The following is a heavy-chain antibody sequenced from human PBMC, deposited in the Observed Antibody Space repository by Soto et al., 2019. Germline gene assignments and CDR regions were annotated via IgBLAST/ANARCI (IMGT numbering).Heavy chain of an antibody. D-gene: IGHD4-17*01. CDR3: ARPSGDYCDYGLSLAY. J-gene: IGHJ4*02. Sequence: QVQLVQSGAEVKKPGASVKVSCKASGYVFTGYGISWVRQAPGQGLEWMAWISAYNGNTKYAQKFQGRVTMTTYASTSTAYLELSSLRSDDTAVYYCARPSGDYCDYGLSLAYWGQGTLVTVSS. CDR2: ISAYNGNT. CDR1: GYVFTGYG. V-gene: IGHV1-18*01.